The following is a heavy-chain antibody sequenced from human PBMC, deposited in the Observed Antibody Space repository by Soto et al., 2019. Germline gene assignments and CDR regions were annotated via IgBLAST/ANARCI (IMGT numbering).Heavy chain of an antibody. J-gene: IGHJ4*02. V-gene: IGHV3-11*03. CDR2: ISGSGSDP. CDR1: GFSFKDYY. D-gene: IGHD3-16*01. Sequence: PGGSLRLSCVASGFSFKDYYMTWFRQAPGKGLEFVSYISGSGSDPTYADSVKGRFTISRDNAKNSLYLQMNNLRAEDTAVYYCARPTRFPGGWGQGTLVTVSS. CDR3: ARPTRFPGG.